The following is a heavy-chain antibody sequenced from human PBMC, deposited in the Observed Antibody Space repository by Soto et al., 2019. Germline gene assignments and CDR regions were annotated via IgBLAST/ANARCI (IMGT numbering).Heavy chain of an antibody. Sequence: SETLSLTCTVSGGSISSYYWSWIRQPPGKGLEWIGYIYYSGSTNYNPSLKSRVTISVDTSKNQFSLKLSSVTAADTAVYYCARAPYCSGGSCYSRPVGWFDPWGQGTLVTVSS. V-gene: IGHV4-59*01. D-gene: IGHD2-15*01. CDR3: ARAPYCSGGSCYSRPVGWFDP. J-gene: IGHJ5*02. CDR1: GGSISSYY. CDR2: IYYSGST.